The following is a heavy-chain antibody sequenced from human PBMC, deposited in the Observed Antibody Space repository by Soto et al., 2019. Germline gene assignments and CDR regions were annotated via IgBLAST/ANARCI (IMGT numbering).Heavy chain of an antibody. CDR1: GYTFTSYY. Sequence: ASVKVSCKASGYTFTSYYMHWVRQAPGQGLEWMGIINPSGGSTSYAQKFQGRVTMTRDTSTSTAYMELSSLRSEDTAVYYCAGNLRPFYYYYYGMDVWGQGTPGTFCS. J-gene: IGHJ6*02. CDR2: INPSGGST. V-gene: IGHV1-46*01. CDR3: AGNLRPFYYYYYGMDV.